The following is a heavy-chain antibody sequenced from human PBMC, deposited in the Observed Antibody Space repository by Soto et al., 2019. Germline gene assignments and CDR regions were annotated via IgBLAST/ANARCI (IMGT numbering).Heavy chain of an antibody. V-gene: IGHV1-46*01. D-gene: IGHD3-10*01. J-gene: IGHJ4*02. CDR1: GYTFTSYY. CDR2: INPSGGST. CDR3: ARDRGEMATIFLFDY. Sequence: QVQLVQSGAEVKKPGASVKVSCKASGYTFTSYYMHWVRQAPGQGLEWMGIINPSGGSTSYAQKFQVRVTMTRDTSTSTVYMELSSLRSEDTAVYYCARDRGEMATIFLFDYWGQGTLVTVSS.